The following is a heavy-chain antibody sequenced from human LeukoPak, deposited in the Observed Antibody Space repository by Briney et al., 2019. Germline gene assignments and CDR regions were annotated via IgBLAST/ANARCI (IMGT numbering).Heavy chain of an antibody. V-gene: IGHV4-34*01. CDR3: ARDQAEYNWFDP. CDR2: IYHSGST. Sequence: SETLSLTCAVYGGSFSGYYWSWIRQPPGKGLEWIGSIYHSGSTYYNPSLKSRVTISVDTSKNQFSLKLSSVTAADTAVYYCARDQAEYNWFDPWGQGTLVTVSS. J-gene: IGHJ5*02. D-gene: IGHD2-2*01. CDR1: GGSFSGYY.